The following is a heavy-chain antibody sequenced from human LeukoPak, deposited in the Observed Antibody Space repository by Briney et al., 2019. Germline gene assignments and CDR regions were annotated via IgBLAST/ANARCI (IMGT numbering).Heavy chain of an antibody. Sequence: SVKVSCKASGGTFSSYAISWVRQAPGQGLEWMGGIIPIFGTANYAQKFQGRVTITADESTSTAYMELSSLRSEDTAVYYCATALNLSLISSGWGQGTLVTVSS. J-gene: IGHJ4*02. D-gene: IGHD6-19*01. CDR3: ATALNLSLISSG. CDR2: IIPIFGTA. V-gene: IGHV1-69*13. CDR1: GGTFSSYA.